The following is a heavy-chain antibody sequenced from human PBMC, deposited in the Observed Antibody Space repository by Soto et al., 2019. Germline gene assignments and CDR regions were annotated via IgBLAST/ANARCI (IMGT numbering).Heavy chain of an antibody. CDR1: GYTFNSYG. CDR3: ARGPLIGNFDY. Sequence: ASVKVSCKASGYTFNSYGISWVRQAPGQGLEWMEWNSAYNGNTNYAQKLQGRVTMTTDTSTSTVYMELSSLISYDTAVYYCARGPLIGNFDYWGQGTLVTVSS. V-gene: IGHV1-18*01. D-gene: IGHD3-16*02. CDR2: NSAYNGNT. J-gene: IGHJ4*02.